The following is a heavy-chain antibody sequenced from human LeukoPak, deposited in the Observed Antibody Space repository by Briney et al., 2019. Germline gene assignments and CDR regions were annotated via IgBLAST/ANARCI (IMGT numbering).Heavy chain of an antibody. CDR1: GGSISSHY. J-gene: IGHJ4*02. CDR2: IYYSGST. CDR3: ARVGIELWAYFDY. Sequence: SETLSLTCTVSGGSISSHYWSWIRQPPGKGLEWIGYIYYSGSTNYNPSLKSRVTISIDTSKNQFSLKLSSVTAADTAVYYCARVGIELWAYFDYWGQGTQVTVSS. V-gene: IGHV4-59*11. D-gene: IGHD5-18*01.